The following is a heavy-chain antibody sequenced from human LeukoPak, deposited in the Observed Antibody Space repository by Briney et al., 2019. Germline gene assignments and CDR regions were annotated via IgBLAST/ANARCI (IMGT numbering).Heavy chain of an antibody. CDR1: GYSISSGYY. Sequence: PSETLSLTCTVSGYSISSGYYWGWIRQPPGKGLEWIGSIYHSGSTYYNPSLKSRVTISVDTSKNQFSLKLSSVTAADTAVYYCFSLGDYPHYFDYWGQGTLVTVSS. J-gene: IGHJ4*02. CDR3: FSLGDYPHYFDY. CDR2: IYHSGST. D-gene: IGHD4-17*01. V-gene: IGHV4-38-2*02.